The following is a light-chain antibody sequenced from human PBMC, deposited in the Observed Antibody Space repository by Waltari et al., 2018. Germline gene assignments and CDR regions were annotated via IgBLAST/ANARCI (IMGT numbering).Light chain of an antibody. J-gene: IGKJ4*01. CDR1: QSVSSY. Sequence: DIVLTQSPATLSLSPGERATLSCRASQSVSSYLAWYQQKPGQAPRLLIYDASNRATGIPARFSGSGSGTDFTLTISSLEPEDFAVYYCQQRSNWLLTFGGGTKVEIK. CDR2: DAS. V-gene: IGKV3-11*01. CDR3: QQRSNWLLT.